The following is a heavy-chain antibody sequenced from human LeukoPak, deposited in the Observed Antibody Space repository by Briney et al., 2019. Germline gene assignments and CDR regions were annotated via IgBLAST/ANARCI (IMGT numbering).Heavy chain of an antibody. J-gene: IGHJ4*02. D-gene: IGHD3-16*02. V-gene: IGHV3-23*01. CDR2: SSGNGGTT. CDR3: AKHYVWGSYRFDY. Sequence: GGSLRLSCAASGFTFSSYAMSWVRQAPGKGLEWVSTSSGNGGTTYYVDSVKGRFTISRDNSKNTLYLQMNSLRAEDTAVYYCAKHYVWGSYRFDYWGQGTLVTVSS. CDR1: GFTFSSYA.